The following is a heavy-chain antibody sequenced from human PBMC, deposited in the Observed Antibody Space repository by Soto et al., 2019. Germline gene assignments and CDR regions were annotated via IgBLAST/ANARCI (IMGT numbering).Heavy chain of an antibody. V-gene: IGHV4-59*12. J-gene: IGHJ5*02. Sequence: PSETLSLTCTVSGGSIDTYYWSWIRQPPGKGLEWIGYIFHSGSTLYNPSLKSRVTISVDKSKNQFSLKLTSVTAADTAVYYCARDQLEGNWFDPWGQGTLVTVSS. CDR1: GGSIDTYY. D-gene: IGHD1-1*01. CDR2: IFHSGST. CDR3: ARDQLEGNWFDP.